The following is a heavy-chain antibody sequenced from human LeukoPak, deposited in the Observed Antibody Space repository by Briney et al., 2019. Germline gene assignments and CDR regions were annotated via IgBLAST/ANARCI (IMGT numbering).Heavy chain of an antibody. CDR1: GGSISSYY. Sequence: SETLSLTCTVSGGSISSYYWSWIRQPPGKGLEWIGYIYYSGSTNYNPSLKSRVTISVDTSKNQFSLKLSSVTAADTAVYYCARRGDDFEHYFDYWGQGTLVTVSS. CDR2: IYYSGST. CDR3: ARRGDDFEHYFDY. V-gene: IGHV4-59*08. D-gene: IGHD3-3*01. J-gene: IGHJ4*02.